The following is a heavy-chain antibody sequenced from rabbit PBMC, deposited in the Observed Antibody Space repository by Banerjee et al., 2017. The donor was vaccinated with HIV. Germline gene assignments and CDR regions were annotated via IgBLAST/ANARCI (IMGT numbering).Heavy chain of an antibody. CDR1: GFSFSSSYW. D-gene: IGHD1-1*01. J-gene: IGHJ4*01. Sequence: QEQLVESGGDLVKPEGSLTLTCKASGFSFSSSYWICWVRQAPGKGLEWIASIYSSSSSTYYASWAKGRFTISSDNAQNTLYLELNSLTDADTATYFCARDLFDTANDFSFKLWGPGTLVTVS. CDR3: ARDLFDTANDFSFKL. CDR2: IYSSSSST. V-gene: IGHV1S45*01.